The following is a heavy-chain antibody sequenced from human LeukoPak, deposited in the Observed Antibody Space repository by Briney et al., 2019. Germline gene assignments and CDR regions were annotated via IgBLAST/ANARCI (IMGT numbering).Heavy chain of an antibody. J-gene: IGHJ4*02. V-gene: IGHV3-48*02. Sequence: SGGSLRLSCAASGFTFSNYAMIWVRQAPGKGLQWVSVISAGGVSLFSGSGSTTYYADSVKGRFTISRDNAKNSLYLQMNSLRDEDTAVYYCAREGGAAAEDYWGQGTLVTVSS. D-gene: IGHD6-13*01. CDR2: ISAGGVSLFSGSGSTT. CDR1: GFTFSNYA. CDR3: AREGGAAAEDY.